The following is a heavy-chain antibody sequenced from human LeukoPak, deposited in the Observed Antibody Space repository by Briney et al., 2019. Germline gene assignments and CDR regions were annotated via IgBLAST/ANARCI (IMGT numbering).Heavy chain of an antibody. CDR1: GGSISSSSYY. CDR2: IYYSGST. J-gene: IGHJ4*02. CDR3: ARARKGIKMYYFDY. V-gene: IGHV4-39*07. D-gene: IGHD1-14*01. Sequence: PSETLSLTCTVSGGSISSSSYYWGWIRQPPGKGLEWIGSIYYSGSTYYNPSLKSRVTISVDTSKNQFSLKLSSVTAADTAVYYCARARKGIKMYYFDYWGQGTLVTVSS.